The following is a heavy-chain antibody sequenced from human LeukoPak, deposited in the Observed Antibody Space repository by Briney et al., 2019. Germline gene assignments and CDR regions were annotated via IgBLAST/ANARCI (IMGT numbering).Heavy chain of an antibody. CDR1: GFPFNAHW. CDR2: IRHAGDTK. Sequence: GGSLRLSCAASGFPFNAHWMTWVRQAPGKGLEWVANIRHAGDTKYYVDSVKGRFTISRDNAMNSLYLQMNSLRAEDTAVYYCAREWELLITNWFDPWGQGTLVTVSS. J-gene: IGHJ5*02. D-gene: IGHD1-26*01. V-gene: IGHV3-7*01. CDR3: AREWELLITNWFDP.